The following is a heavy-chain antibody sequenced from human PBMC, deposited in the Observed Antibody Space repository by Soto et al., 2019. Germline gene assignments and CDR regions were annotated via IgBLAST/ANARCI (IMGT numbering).Heavy chain of an antibody. J-gene: IGHJ6*02. D-gene: IGHD3-10*01. CDR1: GYTFTSYY. CDR2: INPSGGST. CDR3: AREGYYYGSGSYYYYYGMDV. Sequence: ASVKVSCKASGYTFTSYYMHWVRQAPGQGLEWMGIINPSGGSTSYAQKFQGRVTMTRDTSTSTVYMGLSSLRSEDTAVYYCAREGYYYGSGSYYYYYGMDVWGQGTTVTVS. V-gene: IGHV1-46*01.